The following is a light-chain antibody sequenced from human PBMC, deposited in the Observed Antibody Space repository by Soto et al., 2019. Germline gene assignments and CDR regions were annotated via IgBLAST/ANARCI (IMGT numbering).Light chain of an antibody. CDR1: QSVSST. V-gene: IGKV3-15*01. Sequence: EKVMTQSPATLSVSPGERATLSCRASQSVSSTVAWYQQKPGQAPRLLISGASTRAAGVPARFSGSGSGTDFSLTITSLQSEDVGVYYCQQYNDWPPTFGQGTRVESK. CDR3: QQYNDWPPT. J-gene: IGKJ1*01. CDR2: GAS.